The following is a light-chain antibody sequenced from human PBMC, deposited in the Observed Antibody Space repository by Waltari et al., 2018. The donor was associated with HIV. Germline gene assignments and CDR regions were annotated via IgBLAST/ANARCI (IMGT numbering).Light chain of an antibody. Sequence: DIQLTQSPSFLSASVGDRVTITCRASQGISSYLAWYQQKPGKAPNLLIYAASTLQSGVPSRFSGSGSGTEFTLTISSLQPEDFATYYCQQLNDYLTFGPGTKVDIK. CDR1: QGISSY. J-gene: IGKJ3*01. CDR2: AAS. V-gene: IGKV1-9*01. CDR3: QQLNDYLT.